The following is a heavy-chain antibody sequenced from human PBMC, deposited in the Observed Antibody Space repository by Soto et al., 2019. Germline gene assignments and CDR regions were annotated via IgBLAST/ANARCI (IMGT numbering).Heavy chain of an antibody. J-gene: IGHJ4*02. V-gene: IGHV3-72*01. CDR1: GFTLSDHY. Sequence: GGSLRLSCAVSGFTLSDHYIDWVRQAPGKGLEWVGRSRDKPQGYSTTYAASVKGRFTTSRDESKNSAYLQMNSLKTEDTAVYYCVRATFFSDSSGYTRCPDYWGQGPLVTVSS. D-gene: IGHD3-22*01. CDR2: SRDKPQGYST. CDR3: VRATFFSDSSGYTRCPDY.